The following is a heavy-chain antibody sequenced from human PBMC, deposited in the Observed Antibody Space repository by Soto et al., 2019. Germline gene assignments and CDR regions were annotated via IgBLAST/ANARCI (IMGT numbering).Heavy chain of an antibody. Sequence: GGSLRLSCAASGFTFSSYAMSWVRQAPGKGLEWVSGISGSGGSIYYADSAKGRFTISRDNSINKLYMQMNSLRADDTAVYYCAKVDYGAFDIWGQGTMVTVSS. J-gene: IGHJ3*02. CDR2: ISGSGGSI. V-gene: IGHV3-23*01. D-gene: IGHD4-17*01. CDR1: GFTFSSYA. CDR3: AKVDYGAFDI.